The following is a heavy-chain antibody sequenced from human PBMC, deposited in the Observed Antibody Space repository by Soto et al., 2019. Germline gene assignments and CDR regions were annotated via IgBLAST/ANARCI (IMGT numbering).Heavy chain of an antibody. D-gene: IGHD3-10*01. Sequence: EVQLVESGGGLVKPGGSLRLSGEASGFTFSSYSMNWVRQAPGKGLEWVSSISSSSSYIYYADSVKGRFTISRDNAKNSLYLQMNSLRAEDTAVYYCARDPFFGHAFDIWGQGTMVTVSS. V-gene: IGHV3-21*01. CDR3: ARDPFFGHAFDI. J-gene: IGHJ3*02. CDR2: ISSSSSYI. CDR1: GFTFSSYS.